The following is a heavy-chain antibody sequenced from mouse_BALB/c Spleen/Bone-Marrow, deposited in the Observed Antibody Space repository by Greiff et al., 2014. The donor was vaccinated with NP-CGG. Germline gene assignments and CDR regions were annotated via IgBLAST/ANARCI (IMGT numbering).Heavy chain of an antibody. CDR2: IYPGSGST. D-gene: IGHD2-4*01. CDR1: GYTFTDYV. Sequence: VQLQQSGPELGKPGASVKMSCKASGYTFTDYVISWVKQRTGQGLEWIGEIYPGSGSTYYNEKFKGKATLTADKSSNTAYMQLSSLTSEDSAVYFCARCGGLRDFDYWGQGTTLTVSS. CDR3: ARCGGLRDFDY. J-gene: IGHJ2*01. V-gene: IGHV1-77*01.